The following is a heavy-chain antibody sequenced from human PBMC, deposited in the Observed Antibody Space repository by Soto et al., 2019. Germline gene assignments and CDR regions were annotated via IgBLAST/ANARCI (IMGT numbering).Heavy chain of an antibody. Sequence: GEYQKISCTGFGYTFTTFWISWVRQMPGKGLEWMGRIDPGDTYATYSPAFQGHVTISADKSISTAYLQWSSLKASDTAMYYCARLYGEQSWLPTCYGMDVWGQGTTVTVSS. CDR2: IDPGDTYA. CDR3: ARLYGEQSWLPTCYGMDV. J-gene: IGHJ6*02. D-gene: IGHD3-10*01. V-gene: IGHV5-10-1*01. CDR1: GYTFTTFW.